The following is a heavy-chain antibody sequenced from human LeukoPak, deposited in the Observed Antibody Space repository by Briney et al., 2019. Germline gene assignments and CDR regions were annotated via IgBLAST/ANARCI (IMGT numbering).Heavy chain of an antibody. CDR3: ATVAVIRGVTYFDY. J-gene: IGHJ4*02. Sequence: AEILSLTCTVSGGSISSYYWSWIRQPPGKGLEWIAYLFYSGSTDYNPSLESRVTISVDTSKNQFSLELRSVTAADTAVYYCATVAVIRGVTYFDYWGQGTLVTVSS. CDR2: LFYSGST. CDR1: GGSISSYY. V-gene: IGHV4-59*01. D-gene: IGHD3-10*01.